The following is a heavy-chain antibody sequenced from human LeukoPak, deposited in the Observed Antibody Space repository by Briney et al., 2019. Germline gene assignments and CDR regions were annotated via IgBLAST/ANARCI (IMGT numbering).Heavy chain of an antibody. CDR3: ARAPIGYDSKEGFY. CDR2: IYYSGST. V-gene: IGHV4-30-4*01. CDR1: GGSISSGDYY. D-gene: IGHD3-22*01. J-gene: IGHJ4*02. Sequence: PSETLSLTCTVSGGSISSGDYYWSWIRQPPGKGLEWIGYIYYSGSTYYNPSLKSRVTISVDTSKNQFSLKLSSVTAADTAVYYCARAPIGYDSKEGFYWGRGTLVTVSS.